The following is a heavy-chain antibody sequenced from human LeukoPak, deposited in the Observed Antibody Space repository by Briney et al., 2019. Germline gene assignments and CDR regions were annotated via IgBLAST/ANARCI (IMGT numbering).Heavy chain of an antibody. Sequence: SETLSLTCTVSGGSISSGGYYWSWIRQPAGKGLEWIGRIYTSGSTNYNPSLKSRVTISVDTSKNQFSLKLSSVTAADTAVYYCASTFFRGYSGYVIVDDYWGQGTLVTVSS. J-gene: IGHJ4*02. CDR1: GGSISSGGYY. CDR2: IYTSGST. D-gene: IGHD5-12*01. CDR3: ASTFFRGYSGYVIVDDY. V-gene: IGHV4-61*02.